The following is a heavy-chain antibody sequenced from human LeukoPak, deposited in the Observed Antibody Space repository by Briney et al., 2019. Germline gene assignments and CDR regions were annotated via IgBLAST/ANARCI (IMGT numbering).Heavy chain of an antibody. CDR2: TYYRSKWYN. CDR1: GDSVSSNSAA. D-gene: IGHD2-15*01. CDR3: ARGHCSGGSCFRPFYGMDV. J-gene: IGHJ6*02. Sequence: SQTLSLTCAISGDSVSSNSAAWNWIRQSPSRGLEWLVRTYYRSKWYNDYAVSVKSRITINPDTSKNQFSLQLNSVTPEDTAVYYCARGHCSGGSCFRPFYGMDVWGQGTTVTVSS. V-gene: IGHV6-1*01.